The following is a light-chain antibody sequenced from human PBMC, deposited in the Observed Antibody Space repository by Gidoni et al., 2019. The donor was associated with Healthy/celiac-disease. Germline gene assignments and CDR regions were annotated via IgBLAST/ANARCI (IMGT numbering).Light chain of an antibody. CDR1: SSDVGGYND. V-gene: IGLV2-14*01. J-gene: IGLJ2*01. CDR3: SSYTSSSTLGVV. Sequence: HSALTQPASESGSPGQSITISCTGTSSDVGGYNDVSWYQQHPGKAPKLMIYDVSNRPSGVSNRFSGSKSGNTASLTISGLQAEDEADYYCSSYTSSSTLGVVFGGGTKLTVL. CDR2: DVS.